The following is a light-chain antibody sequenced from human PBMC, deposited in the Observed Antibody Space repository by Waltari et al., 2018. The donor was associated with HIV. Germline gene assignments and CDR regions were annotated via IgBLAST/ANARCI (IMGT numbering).Light chain of an antibody. CDR3: TSYTTSSTRV. CDR2: EVN. CDR1: STDIGGYNY. Sequence: QSALTQPASVSGSPGQSITISCTGTSTDIGGYNYVSWYQHHPGKAPKLIIYEVNNRPSGVSNRFSASKSGNTASLTISGLQAEDEADYYCTSYTTSSTRVFGGGTKLTVL. J-gene: IGLJ3*02. V-gene: IGLV2-14*01.